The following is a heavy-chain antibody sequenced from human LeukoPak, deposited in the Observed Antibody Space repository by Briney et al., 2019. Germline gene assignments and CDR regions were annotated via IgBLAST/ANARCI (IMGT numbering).Heavy chain of an antibody. J-gene: IGHJ4*02. CDR2: ISYDGSNK. CDR1: GFTFSSYG. D-gene: IGHD5-18*01. CDR3: AKGSSYVDTAMRSYFDY. Sequence: GRSLRHSCAASGFTFSSYGMHWVRQAPGKGLEWVAVISYDGSNKYYADSVKGRFTISRDNSKNTLYLQMNSLRAEDTAVYYCAKGSSYVDTAMRSYFDYWGQGTLVTVSS. V-gene: IGHV3-30*18.